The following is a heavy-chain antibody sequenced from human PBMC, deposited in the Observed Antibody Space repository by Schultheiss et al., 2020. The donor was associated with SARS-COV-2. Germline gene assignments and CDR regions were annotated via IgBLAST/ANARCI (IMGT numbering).Heavy chain of an antibody. Sequence: GGSLRLSCAGSPSTVVSSYVISWVRQAPGKGLEWVSGISWNSGSIGYADSVKGRFTISRDNAKNSLYLQMNSLRAEDTAVYYCARDNSKIRFLYGMDVWGQGTTVTVSS. V-gene: IGHV3-20*04. CDR3: ARDNSKIRFLYGMDV. J-gene: IGHJ6*02. D-gene: IGHD3-3*01. CDR1: PSTVVSSYV. CDR2: ISWNSGSI.